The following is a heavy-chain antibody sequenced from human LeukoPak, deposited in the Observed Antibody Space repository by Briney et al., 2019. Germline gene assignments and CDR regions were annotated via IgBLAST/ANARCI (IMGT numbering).Heavy chain of an antibody. Sequence: GGSLRLSCAASGFTFSSYAVSWVRQAPGVGLEWVSTISGRGGSTFYADSVKGRFTISRDNSKNTLYLQMNSLRAEDTAVYYCARDHPTVTKPNAFDIWGQGTMVTVSS. CDR3: ARDHPTVTKPNAFDI. J-gene: IGHJ3*02. V-gene: IGHV3-23*01. CDR2: ISGRGGST. D-gene: IGHD4-17*01. CDR1: GFTFSSYA.